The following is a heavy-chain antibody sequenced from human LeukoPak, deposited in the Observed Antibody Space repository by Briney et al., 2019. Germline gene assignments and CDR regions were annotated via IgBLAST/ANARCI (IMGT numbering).Heavy chain of an antibody. CDR1: GYTFTSYD. Sequence: GASVKVSCKASGYTFTSYDINWVRQATGQGLEWMGWMNPNSGNTGYAQKFQGRVTMTRNTSISTAYIELSSLRSEDTAVYYCAIRKYCSSTSCYFDAFDIWGQGTMVTVSS. J-gene: IGHJ3*02. CDR2: MNPNSGNT. CDR3: AIRKYCSSTSCYFDAFDI. D-gene: IGHD2-2*01. V-gene: IGHV1-8*01.